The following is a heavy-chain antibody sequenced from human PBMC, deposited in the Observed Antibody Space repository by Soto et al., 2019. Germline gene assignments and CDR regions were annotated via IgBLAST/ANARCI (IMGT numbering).Heavy chain of an antibody. Sequence: EVQLVESGGGLVQPGGSLRLSCAASGFTFSSHWMHWVRQAPGKGLVWVSRVKSDGSGTVYADSVKGRFTISRDNTKNALYLQMTSLRAEETDVYYCARARTRTGWPLDYWGKGTLVNVSS. D-gene: IGHD2-15*01. V-gene: IGHV3-74*03. CDR1: GFTFSSHW. CDR2: VKSDGSGT. J-gene: IGHJ4*02. CDR3: ARARTRTGWPLDY.